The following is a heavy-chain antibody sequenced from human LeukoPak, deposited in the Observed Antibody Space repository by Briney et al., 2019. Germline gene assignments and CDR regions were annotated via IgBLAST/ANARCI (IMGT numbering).Heavy chain of an antibody. CDR1: GYTFPSYF. V-gene: IGHV1-46*01. CDR2: INPTGGST. J-gene: IGHJ4*02. Sequence: GASVKVSCKASGYTFPSYFMHWVRQAPGQGLEWMGIINPTGGSTTYAQKLQGRVTMTTDTSTSTAYMELRSLRSDDTAVYYCAREPYYYDSSGSNYWGQGTLVTVSS. D-gene: IGHD3-22*01. CDR3: AREPYYYDSSGSNY.